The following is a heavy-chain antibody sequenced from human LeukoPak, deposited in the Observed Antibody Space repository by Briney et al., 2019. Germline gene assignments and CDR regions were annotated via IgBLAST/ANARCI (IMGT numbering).Heavy chain of an antibody. CDR3: ARDRMGRGSFYGMDV. J-gene: IGHJ6*02. CDR2: INAGNGNT. D-gene: IGHD3-10*01. CDR1: GYTFTSYA. Sequence: GASVKVSCEASGYTFTSYAMHWVRQAPGQRLEWMGWINAGNGNTKYSQKFQGRVTITRDTSASTAYMELSSLRSDDTAVYYCARDRMGRGSFYGMDVWGQGTTVTVSS. V-gene: IGHV1-3*01.